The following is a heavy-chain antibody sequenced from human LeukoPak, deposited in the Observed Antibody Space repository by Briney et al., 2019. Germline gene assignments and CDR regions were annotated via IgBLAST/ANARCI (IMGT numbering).Heavy chain of an antibody. CDR1: GFTFSDYY. V-gene: IGHV3-11*04. CDR2: ISSGGSTI. D-gene: IGHD3-9*01. J-gene: IGHJ5*02. CDR3: AREGSSILTGPNWFDP. Sequence: PGGSLRLSCAVSGFTFSDYYMSWIRQAPGKGLEWVSYISSGGSTISHADSVKGRFTISRDNAKNSLYLQMNSLRAEDTAVYYCAREGSSILTGPNWFDPWGQETLVTVSS.